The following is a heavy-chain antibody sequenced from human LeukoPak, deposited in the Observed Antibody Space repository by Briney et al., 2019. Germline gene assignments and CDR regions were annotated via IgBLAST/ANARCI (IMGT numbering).Heavy chain of an antibody. D-gene: IGHD4-17*01. Sequence: TPGGSLRLSCAASGFTFSNAWMSWVRQAPGKGLEWVGRIKSKTDGGTTDYAAPVKGRFTISRDDSKNTLYLQMDSLKTEDTAVYYCTTAIMTTVTHRAFDIWGQGTMVTVSS. CDR2: IKSKTDGGTT. V-gene: IGHV3-15*01. CDR1: GFTFSNAW. J-gene: IGHJ3*02. CDR3: TTAIMTTVTHRAFDI.